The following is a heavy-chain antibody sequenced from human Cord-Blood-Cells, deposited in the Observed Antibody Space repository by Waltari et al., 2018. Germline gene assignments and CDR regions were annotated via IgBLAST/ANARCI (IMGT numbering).Heavy chain of an antibody. CDR3: ARCPYSSSWSPLDY. J-gene: IGHJ4*02. D-gene: IGHD6-13*01. CDR1: GFFFTSYW. CDR2: IKQDGSEK. Sequence: EVKLLESGGGWVQRGGSLRLSCAASGFFFTSYWMSWVRQAPGKGLEWVANIKQDGSEKYYVDSVKGRFTISRDNAKNSLYLQMNSLRAEDTAVYYCARCPYSSSWSPLDYWGQGTLVTVSS. V-gene: IGHV3-7*01.